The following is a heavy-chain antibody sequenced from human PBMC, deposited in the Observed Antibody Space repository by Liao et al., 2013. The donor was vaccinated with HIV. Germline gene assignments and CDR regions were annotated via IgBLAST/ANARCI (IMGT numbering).Heavy chain of an antibody. D-gene: IGHD3-22*01. CDR2: IYYSGST. CDR3: ARDLANYDSSGYYRVGAFDI. J-gene: IGHJ3*02. V-gene: IGHV4-59*01. CDR1: GGSISSYY. Sequence: QVQLQESGPGLVKPSETLSLTCTVSGGSISSYYWSWIRQPPGKGLEWIGYIYYSGSTNYNPSLKSRVTISVDTSKNQFSLKLSSVTAADTAVYYCARDLANYDSSGYYRVGAFDIWGQGTMVTVSS.